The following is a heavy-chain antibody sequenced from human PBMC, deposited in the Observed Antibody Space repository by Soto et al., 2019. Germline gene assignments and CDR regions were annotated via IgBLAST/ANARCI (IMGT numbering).Heavy chain of an antibody. CDR3: FQSSFPHCNLVDI. D-gene: IGHD2-15*01. CDR2: MNPNSGNT. Sequence: ASVYVYCQASGYTFTSYYINWVRQATGQGLAWMGWMNPNSGNTGYAQKFQGRVTMTRNTSISTAYMELSSLRSEYSAVYYCFQSSFPHCNLVDICSRGTTLNVSS. J-gene: IGHJ6*04. CDR1: GYTFTSYY. V-gene: IGHV1-8*01.